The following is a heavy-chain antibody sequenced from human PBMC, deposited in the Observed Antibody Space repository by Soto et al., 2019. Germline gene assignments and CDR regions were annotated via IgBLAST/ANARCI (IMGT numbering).Heavy chain of an antibody. CDR1: GFTFSSFE. CDR3: AREGPADGLDI. Sequence: EGQLVESGGGLVQPGGSLRLSCAASGFTFSSFEMNWVRQAPGKGLECVSYISSSGSTKYYADPVKGRFTISRDNAKNSLFLQMNSLRAEDTAVYYCAREGPADGLDIWGQGTMVTVSS. J-gene: IGHJ3*02. CDR2: ISSSGSTK. V-gene: IGHV3-48*03.